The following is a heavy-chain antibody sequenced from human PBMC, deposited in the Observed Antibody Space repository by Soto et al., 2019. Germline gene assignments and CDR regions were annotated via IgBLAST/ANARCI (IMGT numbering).Heavy chain of an antibody. V-gene: IGHV1-69*13. CDR3: ARTRVYAYPDNWFDP. CDR1: GGTFSSYA. D-gene: IGHD2-8*01. Sequence: ASVKVSCKASGGTFSSYAISWVRQAPGQGLEWMGGIIPIFGTANYAQKFQGRVTITADESTSTAYMELSSLRSEDTAVYYCARTRVYAYPDNWFDPWGQGTLVTVSS. CDR2: IIPIFGTA. J-gene: IGHJ5*02.